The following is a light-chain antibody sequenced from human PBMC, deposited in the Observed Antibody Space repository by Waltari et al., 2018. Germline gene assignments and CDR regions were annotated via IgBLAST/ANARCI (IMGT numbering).Light chain of an antibody. CDR2: DVN. CDR3: CSFAGTYTFWV. CDR1: SSAVGRYPF. V-gene: IGLV2-11*01. J-gene: IGLJ3*02. Sequence: QSVLTQPRSVSESPGQSVTISCTGTSSAVGRYPFVSWYQQHPCEAPQLMIYDVNKRPSGVPARFSGSKSVNPASLTISRLQAKDEGEYFCCSFAGTYTFWVVGGGTKLTVL.